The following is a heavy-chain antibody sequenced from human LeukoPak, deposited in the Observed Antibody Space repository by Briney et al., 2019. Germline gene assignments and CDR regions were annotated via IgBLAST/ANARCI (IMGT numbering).Heavy chain of an antibody. CDR1: GFTFRNYG. CDR3: AKEGQTVAGNGYFDS. D-gene: IGHD6-19*01. CDR2: VSGSGGST. J-gene: IGHJ4*02. Sequence: GGSLRLSCAASGFTFRNYGMSWVRQAPGKGLEWVSAVSGSGGSTYYADSVKGRFTVSRDNSENTLFLHINSLRDEDTALYYCAKEGQTVAGNGYFDSWGQGILVTVSS. V-gene: IGHV3-23*01.